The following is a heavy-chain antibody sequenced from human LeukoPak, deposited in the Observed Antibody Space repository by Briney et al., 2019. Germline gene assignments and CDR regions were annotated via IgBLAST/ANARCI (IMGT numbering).Heavy chain of an antibody. CDR2: IHYNGNT. CDR3: ARGVDSGYPDY. J-gene: IGHJ4*02. CDR1: GDSISR. D-gene: IGHD3-22*01. V-gene: IGHV4-59*01. Sequence: SETLSLTCSVSGDSISRTWIRQTPGKGLEWIAYIHYNGNTKSNPSLKSRVTISLDTSKNQFSLKLTSLTAADTAVYYCARGVDSGYPDYWGQGTLVTVSS.